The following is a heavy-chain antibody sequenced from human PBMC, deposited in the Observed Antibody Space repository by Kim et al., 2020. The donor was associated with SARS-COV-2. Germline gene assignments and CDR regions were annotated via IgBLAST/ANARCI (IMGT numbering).Heavy chain of an antibody. V-gene: IGHV3-33*06. CDR1: GFTFSSYG. J-gene: IGHJ6*02. CDR3: AKETSLYYDILTGYYPPRIHYYYGMDV. D-gene: IGHD3-9*01. Sequence: GGSLRLSCAASGFTFSSYGMHWVRQAPGKGLEWVAVIWYDGSNKYYADSVKGRFTISRDNSKNTLYLQMNSLRAEDTAVYYCAKETSLYYDILTGYYPPRIHYYYGMDVWGQGTTVTVSS. CDR2: IWYDGSNK.